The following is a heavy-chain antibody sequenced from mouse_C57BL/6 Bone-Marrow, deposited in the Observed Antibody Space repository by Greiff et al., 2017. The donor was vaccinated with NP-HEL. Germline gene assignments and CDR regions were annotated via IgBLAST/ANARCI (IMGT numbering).Heavy chain of an antibody. CDR1: GYTFTDYY. Sequence: VQLQQSGPVLVKPGASVKMSCKASGYTFTDYYMNWVKQSHGKSLEWIGVINPYNGGTSYNQKFKGKATLTVDKSSSTAYMELNSLTSEDSAVYYCASPFITTVVPFAYWGQGTLVTVSA. V-gene: IGHV1-19*01. CDR3: ASPFITTVVPFAY. CDR2: INPYNGGT. D-gene: IGHD1-1*01. J-gene: IGHJ3*01.